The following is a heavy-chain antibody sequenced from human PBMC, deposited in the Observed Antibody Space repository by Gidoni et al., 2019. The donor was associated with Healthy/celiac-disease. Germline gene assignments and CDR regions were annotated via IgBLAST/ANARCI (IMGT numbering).Heavy chain of an antibody. CDR3: TTDRFGSVVPDGY. CDR1: GFPFSNAW. CDR2: IKSKTDGGTT. Sequence: EVQLVESGGGLVKPGGSLRPSCAASGFPFSNAWMSWVRQAPGKGLEWVGRIKSKTDGGTTDYAAPVKGRFTISRDDSKNTLYLQMNSLKTEDTAVYYCTTDRFGSVVPDGYWGQGTLVTVSS. V-gene: IGHV3-15*01. J-gene: IGHJ4*02. D-gene: IGHD3-16*01.